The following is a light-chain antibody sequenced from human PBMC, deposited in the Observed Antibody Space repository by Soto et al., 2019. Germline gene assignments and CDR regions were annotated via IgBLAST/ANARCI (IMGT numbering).Light chain of an antibody. V-gene: IGKV3-20*01. Sequence: EIVLTQSPGPLSLSSGEGATLSCRASQNVDSNYLAWYQQKPGQAPRIIIYGASGRASGIPDRFSGSGSGTDFTLTISRLQPEDFAAYYCQQYYSLPWTFGQGTKVDIK. CDR2: GAS. CDR1: QNVDSNY. CDR3: QQYYSLPWT. J-gene: IGKJ1*01.